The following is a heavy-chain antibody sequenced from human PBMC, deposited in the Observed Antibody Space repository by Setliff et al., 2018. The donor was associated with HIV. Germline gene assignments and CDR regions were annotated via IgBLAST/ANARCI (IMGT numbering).Heavy chain of an antibody. Sequence: SETLSLTCTVPGGSINRSNYYWGWIRQPPGKGLEWIGTISYTGSTYYDPSLKSRVTISLDTSENQFSLRLNSVTAADTAVYYCARYRYYYDSSGHGRWFDPWGQGTLVTVSS. CDR3: ARYRYYYDSSGHGRWFDP. D-gene: IGHD3-22*01. CDR2: ISYTGST. V-gene: IGHV4-39*01. CDR1: GGSINRSNYY. J-gene: IGHJ5*02.